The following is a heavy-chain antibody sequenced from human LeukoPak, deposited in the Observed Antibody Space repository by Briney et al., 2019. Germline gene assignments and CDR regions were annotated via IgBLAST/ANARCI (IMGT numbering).Heavy chain of an antibody. CDR2: VYYSGST. V-gene: IGHV4-39*01. D-gene: IGHD3-16*01. CDR1: GGSISSSSYY. J-gene: IGHJ4*02. Sequence: SETLSLTCTVSGGSISSSSYYWGWIRQPPGKGLGWTGSVYYSGSTYYNPSLKSRVTISVDTSKNQFSLKLNSVTAADTAVYYCARRGTDYYFDYWGQGTLVTVSS. CDR3: ARRGTDYYFDY.